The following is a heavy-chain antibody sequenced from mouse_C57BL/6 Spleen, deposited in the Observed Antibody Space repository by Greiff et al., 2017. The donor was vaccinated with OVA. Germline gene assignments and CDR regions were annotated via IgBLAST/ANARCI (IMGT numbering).Heavy chain of an antibody. CDR2: ISSGGSYT. D-gene: IGHD2-2*01. Sequence: EVQGVESGGDLVKPGGSLKLSCAASGFTFSSYGMSWVRQTPDKRLEWVATISSGGSYTYYPDSVKGRFTISRDNAKNTLYLQMSSLKSEDTAMYYCARHPFYGYDGGLYAMDYWGQGTSVTVSS. J-gene: IGHJ4*01. CDR3: ARHPFYGYDGGLYAMDY. V-gene: IGHV5-6*01. CDR1: GFTFSSYG.